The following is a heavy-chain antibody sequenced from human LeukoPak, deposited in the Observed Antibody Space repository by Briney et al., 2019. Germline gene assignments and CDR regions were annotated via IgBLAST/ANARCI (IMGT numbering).Heavy chain of an antibody. CDR2: IRGGGSST. CDR3: AKDAYGVLDY. J-gene: IGHJ4*02. CDR1: GFTFSNYV. D-gene: IGHD4-17*01. Sequence: GGSLRLSCAASGFTFSNYVMSWVRQAPGKGLEWVSDIRGGGSSTHYADSVKGRFTISRENSQNTLYLQMNSLRAEDTAVYYCAKDAYGVLDYWGQGTLVTVSS. V-gene: IGHV3-23*01.